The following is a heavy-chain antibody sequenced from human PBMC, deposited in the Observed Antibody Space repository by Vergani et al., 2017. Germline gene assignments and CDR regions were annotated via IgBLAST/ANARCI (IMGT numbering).Heavy chain of an antibody. CDR1: GDSIISSTFY. CDR2: MYHGGNT. V-gene: IGHV4-39*01. J-gene: IGHJ4*02. CDR3: ARQDIATNYFDY. Sequence: QLQLQESGPGLVKPSETLSLTCTVSGDSIISSTFYWAWVRQPPGKGLEWIGSMYHGGNTYYNPSLKSRVTISVDTSKNQFSLRLSSVTAADTALYYFARQDIATNYFDYWGLGTLVTVSS. D-gene: IGHD5-12*01.